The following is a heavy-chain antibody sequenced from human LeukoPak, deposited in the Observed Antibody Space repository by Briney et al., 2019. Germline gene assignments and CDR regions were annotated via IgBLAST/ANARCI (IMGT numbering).Heavy chain of an antibody. D-gene: IGHD3-9*01. CDR2: ICSGGST. CDR1: GFTVSSNY. CDR3: ARLNFDWLSAFDY. V-gene: IGHV3-53*01. J-gene: IGHJ4*02. Sequence: RGSLRLSCAASGFTVSSNYMSWVRQPPGKGLEWVSVICSGGSTYYPDSVKGRFTISRYNSKNTLYLQINSLRAEDTAVYYCARLNFDWLSAFDYWGQGTLVTVSS.